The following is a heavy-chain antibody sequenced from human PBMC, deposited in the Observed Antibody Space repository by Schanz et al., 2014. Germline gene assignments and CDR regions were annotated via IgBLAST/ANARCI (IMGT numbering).Heavy chain of an antibody. CDR1: GFTFSNYS. Sequence: EVQLVESGGGLVKPGGSLRLSCAASGFTFSNYSMNWVRQAPGKGLEWVSSISSTSSYIFYADSVKGRFTISRDNAKNSLYLQMNSLRAEDTAVYYCAKVWKDHRIAGRPGWSDGMDVWGQGTTVTVSS. D-gene: IGHD6-6*01. CDR2: ISSTSSYI. J-gene: IGHJ6*02. CDR3: AKVWKDHRIAGRPGWSDGMDV. V-gene: IGHV3-21*01.